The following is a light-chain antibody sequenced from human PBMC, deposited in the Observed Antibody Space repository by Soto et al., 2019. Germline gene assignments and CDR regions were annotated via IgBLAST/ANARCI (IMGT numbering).Light chain of an antibody. CDR2: DAS. J-gene: IGKJ1*01. CDR3: QQYNSYPGT. Sequence: DIQMTQSPSTLSASVGDRVTITCRASQSITSWLAWYQRKPGKAPKLLIYDASSLEVGVPSRFSGSGSGTEFTLTISSLQPDDFATYYCQQYNSYPGTFGQGTKVEVK. CDR1: QSITSW. V-gene: IGKV1-5*01.